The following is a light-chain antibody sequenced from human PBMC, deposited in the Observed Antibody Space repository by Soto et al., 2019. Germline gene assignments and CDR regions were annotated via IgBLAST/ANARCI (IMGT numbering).Light chain of an antibody. CDR1: SSDVGSYDS. Sequence: QSALTQPASVSGSPGQSITISCTGTSSDVGSYDSVSWYQQHPGQAPKLIIYTVSNRASGVPDRFSASKSGNTASLTISGLQAGDESDYYCSSYGSSSTDVFGTGTKVTVL. J-gene: IGLJ1*01. CDR2: TVS. V-gene: IGLV2-14*01. CDR3: SSYGSSSTDV.